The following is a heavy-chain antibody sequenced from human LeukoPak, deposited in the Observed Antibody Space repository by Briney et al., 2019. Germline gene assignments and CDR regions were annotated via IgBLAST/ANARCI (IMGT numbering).Heavy chain of an antibody. CDR3: ARGYCSGGSCYSGY. V-gene: IGHV1-2*02. Sequence: VSVKVSCKASGYTFTGYYMHWVRQAPGQGLEWMGWINPNSGGTNYAQKFQGRVTMTRDTSISTAYMELSRLRSDDTAVYYCARGYCSGGSCYSGYWGQGTLVTVSS. J-gene: IGHJ4*02. CDR2: INPNSGGT. D-gene: IGHD2-15*01. CDR1: GYTFTGYY.